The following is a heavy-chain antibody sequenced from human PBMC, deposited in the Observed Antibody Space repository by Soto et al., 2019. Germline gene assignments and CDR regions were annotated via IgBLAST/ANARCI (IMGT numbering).Heavy chain of an antibody. V-gene: IGHV1-18*04. CDR1: GYTFITYD. J-gene: IGHJ4*02. CDR2: ISPNSGRA. Sequence: QIQLVQSVAEVKSPGASVRGSCKTSGYTFITYDISWVRQAPGQGLEWVGLISPNSGRANYAQKLQGRITMTTDTSTSTVDMELRSLRSDDTAVYYCVRHYYDFWSDLTDFDYWGQGTLVTVSS. CDR3: VRHYYDFWSDLTDFDY. D-gene: IGHD3-3*01.